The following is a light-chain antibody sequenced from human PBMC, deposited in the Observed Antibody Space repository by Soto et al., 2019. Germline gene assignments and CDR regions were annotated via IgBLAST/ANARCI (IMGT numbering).Light chain of an antibody. Sequence: DIQLTQSPSFLSASVGDRVTITCRASQDISSYLAWYQKKPGNAPKLLIYTASTLQGGVPSRFTGSGSGTDFTLTNSSLHPEDFATYYCQQLDSYPHTFGQGTKLEIK. CDR2: TAS. J-gene: IGKJ2*01. CDR3: QQLDSYPHT. V-gene: IGKV1-9*01. CDR1: QDISSY.